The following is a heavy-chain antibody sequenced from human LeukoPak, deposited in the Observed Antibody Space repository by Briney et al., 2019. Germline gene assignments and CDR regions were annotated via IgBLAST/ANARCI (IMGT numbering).Heavy chain of an antibody. CDR3: ARDSTTYSGSPYFDY. CDR2: ISAYNGNT. V-gene: IGHV1-18*01. J-gene: IGHJ4*02. CDR1: GYTFTSYG. Sequence: ASVKVSCKASGYTFTSYGISWVRQAPGQGLEWMGWISAYNGNTNYAQKLQGRVTMTTDTSTSTAYMELRSLRSDDTAVYYCARDSTTYSGSPYFDYWGQGTLVTVSS. D-gene: IGHD1-26*01.